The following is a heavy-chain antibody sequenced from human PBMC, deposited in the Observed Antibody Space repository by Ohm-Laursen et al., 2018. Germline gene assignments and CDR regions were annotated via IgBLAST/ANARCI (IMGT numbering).Heavy chain of an antibody. CDR2: IRNKANSYTT. V-gene: IGHV3-72*01. J-gene: IGHJ4*02. CDR1: GFTFSNAW. CDR3: ARGASSWYDY. Sequence: GSLRLSCTASGFTFSNAWMSWVRQAPGKGLEWVGHIRNKANSYTTEYAASVKGRFTISRDDSKNSLYLQMNSLKTEDTAVYYCARGASSWYDYWGQGTLVTVSS. D-gene: IGHD6-13*01.